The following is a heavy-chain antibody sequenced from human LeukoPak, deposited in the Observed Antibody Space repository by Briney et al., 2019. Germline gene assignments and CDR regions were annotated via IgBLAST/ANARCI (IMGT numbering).Heavy chain of an antibody. D-gene: IGHD5-24*01. Sequence: ASVKVSCKSSGYTVTSYAMHWVRQAPGQGLEWMGWITPSGGTNYPQKFQGRVAITRDTSITTAYIDLSRLTSDDTAVYYCARDRYGDGFAHFDYWGQGALVTVSS. V-gene: IGHV1-2*02. CDR1: GYTVTSYA. CDR2: ITPSGGT. J-gene: IGHJ4*02. CDR3: ARDRYGDGFAHFDY.